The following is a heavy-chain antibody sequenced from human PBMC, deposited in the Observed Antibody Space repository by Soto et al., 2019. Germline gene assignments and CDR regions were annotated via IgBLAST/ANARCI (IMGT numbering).Heavy chain of an antibody. V-gene: IGHV4-39*01. CDR2: IYYSGIT. CDR1: GGSISSSDSY. D-gene: IGHD3-10*01. J-gene: IGHJ5*02. CDR3: ARRKTSDHYGSGGFDP. Sequence: QLQLQESGPGLVKPSETLSLTCTVSGGSISSSDSYWDWIRQPPGKGLEWIGSIYYSGITYYNPSLKSRVTISVDTSKNQFSLKLTSVTAADTAVYYCARRKTSDHYGSGGFDPWGQGTLITVSS.